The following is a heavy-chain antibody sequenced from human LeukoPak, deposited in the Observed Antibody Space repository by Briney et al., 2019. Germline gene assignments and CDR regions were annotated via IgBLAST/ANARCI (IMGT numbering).Heavy chain of an antibody. V-gene: IGHV3-23*01. CDR1: GFTFSSYA. D-gene: IGHD6-19*01. J-gene: IGHJ4*02. CDR3: AKRASALAGFQYFDS. CDR2: ITGSGGST. Sequence: PGGSLRLSCAASGFTFSSYAMSWVRQAPGKGLEWVSGITGSGGSTYYADSVKGRFTISRDNSKNTLYLQMNILRAEDTAIYYCAKRASALAGFQYFDSWGQGTLVSVSS.